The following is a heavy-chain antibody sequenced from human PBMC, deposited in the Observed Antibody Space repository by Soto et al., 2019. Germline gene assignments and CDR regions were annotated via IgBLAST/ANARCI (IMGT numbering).Heavy chain of an antibody. CDR1: GGSLTDFF. CDR3: ARDGYDSSRIPYPAY. CDR2: LYSPGST. V-gene: IGHV4-59*01. J-gene: IGHJ4*02. D-gene: IGHD3-22*01. Sequence: SENLSLTCYVSGGSLTDFFWSWIRHSPERGLEWIGCLYSPGSTDYILSLQSRVTISVNTSKRQFALRLISVTAADAANYYCARDGYDSSRIPYPAYWGPGTQVGVS.